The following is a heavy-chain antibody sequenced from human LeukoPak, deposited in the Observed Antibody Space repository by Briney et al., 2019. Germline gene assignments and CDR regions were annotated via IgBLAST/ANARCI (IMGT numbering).Heavy chain of an antibody. Sequence: SETLSLTCTVSGGSISSYYWSWIRQPAGKGLEWIGRIYTSGSTNYNPSLKGRVTMSVDTSKNQFSLKLSSVTAADTAVYYCARDKGSSSGYNWFDPWGQGTLVTVSS. D-gene: IGHD6-6*01. CDR2: IYTSGST. CDR3: ARDKGSSSGYNWFDP. V-gene: IGHV4-4*07. CDR1: GGSISSYY. J-gene: IGHJ5*02.